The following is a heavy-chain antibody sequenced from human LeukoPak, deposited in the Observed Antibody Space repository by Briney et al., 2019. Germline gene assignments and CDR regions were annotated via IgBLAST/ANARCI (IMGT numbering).Heavy chain of an antibody. CDR3: AQSGSYDYYYYYYMDV. J-gene: IGHJ6*03. CDR1: GGTFSSYA. CDR2: IIPIFGTA. Sequence: ASVKVSCKASGGTFSSYAISWVRQAPGQGLEWMGGIIPIFGTANYAQKFQGRVTITADKSTSTAYMELSSLRSEDTAVYYCAQSGSYDYYYYYYMDVWGKGTTVTVSS. V-gene: IGHV1-69*06. D-gene: IGHD1-26*01.